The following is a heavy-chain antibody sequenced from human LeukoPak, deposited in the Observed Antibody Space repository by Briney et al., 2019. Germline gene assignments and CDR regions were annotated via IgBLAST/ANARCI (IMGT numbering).Heavy chain of an antibody. CDR2: ISGSSYYI. CDR3: AKDMRPKDGLCLVA. J-gene: IGHJ5*02. D-gene: IGHD3-10*02. V-gene: IGHV3-21*01. Sequence: GGSLRLSCAASGFTFSSYTINWVRQAPGKGLEWVSSISGSSYYIYYADSVRGRFTISRDNAKNSVYLQMNSLRAEDTAVYYCAKDMRPKDGLCLVAWGQGTLVTVSS. CDR1: GFTFSSYT.